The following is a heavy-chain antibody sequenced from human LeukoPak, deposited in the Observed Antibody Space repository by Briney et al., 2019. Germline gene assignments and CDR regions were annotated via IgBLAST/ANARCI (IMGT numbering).Heavy chain of an antibody. J-gene: IGHJ4*02. Sequence: GGSLRLSCAASGFTFSSYSMNWVRRAPGKGLEWVSSISSSSSYIYYADSVKGRFTISRDNAKNSLYLQMNSLRAEDTAVYYCARDLSGYDPFDYWGQGTLVTVSS. CDR2: ISSSSSYI. CDR1: GFTFSSYS. CDR3: ARDLSGYDPFDY. D-gene: IGHD5-12*01. V-gene: IGHV3-21*01.